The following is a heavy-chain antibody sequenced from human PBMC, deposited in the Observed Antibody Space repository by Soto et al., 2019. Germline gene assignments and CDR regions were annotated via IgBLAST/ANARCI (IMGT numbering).Heavy chain of an antibody. D-gene: IGHD3-3*01. V-gene: IGHV3-74*03. Sequence: EVQLVESGGGLVQPGGSLRLSCAAAGFTFSRYWMHWVRQAPGKGLMWVSRISRDGTRITYTDFVKGRFTISRDNAKNTLYLQMNSLRAEDTAVYYCARDLENDGNYHMDVWGSGTTVTVSS. CDR1: GFTFSRYW. CDR2: ISRDGTRI. CDR3: ARDLENDGNYHMDV. J-gene: IGHJ6*03.